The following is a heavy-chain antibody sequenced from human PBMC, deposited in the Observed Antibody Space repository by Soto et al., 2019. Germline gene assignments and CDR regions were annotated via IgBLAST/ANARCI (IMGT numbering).Heavy chain of an antibody. CDR3: ATGRGVRGVIITTYYYYGLDV. D-gene: IGHD3-10*01. J-gene: IGHJ6*02. V-gene: IGHV4-34*01. Sequence: LSLTCAVYGGSFSGYYWSWIRQPPGKGLEWIGEINHSGSTNYNPSLKSRVTISVDTSKNQFSLKLSSVSAADTAVYYCATGRGVRGVIITTYYYYGLDVWGQGTTVTVS. CDR1: GGSFSGYY. CDR2: INHSGST.